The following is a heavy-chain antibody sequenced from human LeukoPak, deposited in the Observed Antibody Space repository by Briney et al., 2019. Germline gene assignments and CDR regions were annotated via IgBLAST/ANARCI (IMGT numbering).Heavy chain of an antibody. CDR1: GGSFSGYY. J-gene: IGHJ5*02. CDR2: INHSGST. V-gene: IGHV4-34*01. CDR3: ARDDVSPGFWSGYYLVRPDVHARFDP. D-gene: IGHD3-3*01. Sequence: SETLSLTCAVYGGSFSGYYWSWIRQPPGKGLEWIGEINHSGSTNYNPSIKSRDTISVDTSKNQFSLNLTSVTAADTAVYYCARDDVSPGFWSGYYLVRPDVHARFDPWGQGTLVTVSS.